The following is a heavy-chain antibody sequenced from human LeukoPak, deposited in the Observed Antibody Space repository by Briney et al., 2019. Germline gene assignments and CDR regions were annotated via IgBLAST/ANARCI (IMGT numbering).Heavy chain of an antibody. CDR2: INHSGST. CDR3: ARGRDCGGDCYPFDY. J-gene: IGHJ4*02. V-gene: IGHV4-34*01. Sequence: PSETLSLTCAVYGGSFSGYYWSWIRQPPGKGLEWIGEINHSGSTNYNPSLKSRVTISVDTSKNQFSLKLSSVTAADTAVYYCARGRDCGGDCYPFDYWGQGTLVTVSS. CDR1: GGSFSGYY. D-gene: IGHD2-21*02.